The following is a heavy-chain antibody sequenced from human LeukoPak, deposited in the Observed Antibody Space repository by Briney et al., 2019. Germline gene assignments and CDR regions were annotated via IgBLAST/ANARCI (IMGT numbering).Heavy chain of an antibody. J-gene: IGHJ4*02. D-gene: IGHD5-24*01. Sequence: SETLSLTCTVSGGSISSGSYYWSWIRQPAGKGLEWIGRIYTSGSTNYNPSLKSRVTISVDTSKNQFSLKLSSVTAADTAVYYCASFSRWPQTSRQDYWGQGTLVTVSS. V-gene: IGHV4-61*02. CDR1: GGSISSGSYY. CDR3: ASFSRWPQTSRQDY. CDR2: IYTSGST.